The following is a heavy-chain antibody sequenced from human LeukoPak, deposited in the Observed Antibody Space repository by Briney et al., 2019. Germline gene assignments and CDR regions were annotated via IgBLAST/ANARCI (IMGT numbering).Heavy chain of an antibody. Sequence: GGSLTLSCAASGFTFSSYSVNWVRQAPGIGLEWVSYISSGSSTIYYADSVKGRFTISRDNAKNSLYLQMNSLRAEDTAVYYCVTTWGAHYWYFDLWGRGALVTVSS. CDR1: GFTFSSYS. CDR3: VTTWGAHYWYFDL. D-gene: IGHD1-26*01. V-gene: IGHV3-48*01. CDR2: ISSGSSTI. J-gene: IGHJ2*01.